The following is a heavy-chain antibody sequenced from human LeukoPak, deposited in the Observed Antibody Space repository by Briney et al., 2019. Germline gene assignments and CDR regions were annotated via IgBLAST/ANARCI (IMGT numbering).Heavy chain of an antibody. CDR1: GFTFTSYA. CDR3: VKDPKGTVTTDY. J-gene: IGHJ4*02. D-gene: IGHD4-17*01. CDR2: ISSNGGNT. Sequence: GGSLRLSCSGSGFTFTSYAMHWVRQAPGKGLEYVSAISSNGGNTYYADSVKGRLTISRDNSKNTLYLQMSSLRVEDTAVYYCVKDPKGTVTTDYWGQGTLVTVSS. V-gene: IGHV3-64D*09.